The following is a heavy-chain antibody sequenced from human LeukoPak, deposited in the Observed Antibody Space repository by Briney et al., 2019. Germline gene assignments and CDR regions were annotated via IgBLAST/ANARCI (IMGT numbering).Heavy chain of an antibody. Sequence: GGSLRLSCAASGFTFSSYWMSWVRQAPGKGLGWVANIKQDGSEKYYVDSVKGRFTISRDNAKNSLYLQMNSLRAEDTAVYYCARSGRYNWNDNWFDPWGQGTLATVSS. CDR3: ARSGRYNWNDNWFDP. CDR1: GFTFSSYW. V-gene: IGHV3-7*03. D-gene: IGHD1-1*01. J-gene: IGHJ5*02. CDR2: IKQDGSEK.